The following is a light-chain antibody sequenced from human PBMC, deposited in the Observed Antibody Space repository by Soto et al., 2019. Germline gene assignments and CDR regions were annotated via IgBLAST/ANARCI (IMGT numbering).Light chain of an antibody. CDR2: GAS. Sequence: DIQMTQSPSSLSASVGDRVTITCRASQAIRNYLAWYQQKSGKVPKLLIYGASTLQSGVPSRFSGSGSGTDFTLTISSLQPEDIATYYCQKYSAAPFTFGGGTKVDIK. CDR3: QKYSAAPFT. V-gene: IGKV1-27*01. CDR1: QAIRNY. J-gene: IGKJ4*01.